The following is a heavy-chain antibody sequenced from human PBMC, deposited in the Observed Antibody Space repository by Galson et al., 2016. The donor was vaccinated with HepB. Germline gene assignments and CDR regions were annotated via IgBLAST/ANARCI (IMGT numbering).Heavy chain of an antibody. Sequence: LRLSCAASGFTFSTYSMNWVRQAPGKGLEWVSYISSRSSTVYYADALKGRFTNSRDNANNSLYLQMNSLRDEGTAVFYWARDGGRGYTYGYFDYWGRGTLVTVSS. D-gene: IGHD5-18*01. J-gene: IGHJ4*02. CDR3: ARDGGRGYTYGYFDY. CDR1: GFTFSTYS. V-gene: IGHV3-48*02. CDR2: ISSRSSTV.